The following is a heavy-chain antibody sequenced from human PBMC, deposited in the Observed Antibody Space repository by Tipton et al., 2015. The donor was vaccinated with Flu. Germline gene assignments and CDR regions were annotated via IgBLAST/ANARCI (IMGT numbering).Heavy chain of an antibody. J-gene: IGHJ4*02. Sequence: TLSLTCAVSGYSISSGFYWGRIRQAPGKGLEWIGNIYHSGSTYYNPSLQSRVTISVDTSKNQFSLNLRFVTAADTALYFCARGEQQLGTIDYWGQGTLVTVSS. D-gene: IGHD6-13*01. V-gene: IGHV4-38-2*01. CDR2: IYHSGST. CDR1: GYSISSGFY. CDR3: ARGEQQLGTIDY.